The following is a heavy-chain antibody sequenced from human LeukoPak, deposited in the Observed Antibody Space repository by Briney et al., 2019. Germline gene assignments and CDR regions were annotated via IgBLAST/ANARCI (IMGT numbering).Heavy chain of an antibody. J-gene: IGHJ4*02. D-gene: IGHD3-10*01. CDR1: GYTFTGYY. V-gene: IGHV1-2*02. CDR3: ASRYYGSGRLTED. Sequence: ASVKVSCKASGYTFTGYYMHWVRQAPGQGLEWMGWINPNSGGTNYAQKFQGRVTMTRDTSISTAYMELSRLRSEDTAVYYCASRYYGSGRLTEDWGQGTLVTVSS. CDR2: INPNSGGT.